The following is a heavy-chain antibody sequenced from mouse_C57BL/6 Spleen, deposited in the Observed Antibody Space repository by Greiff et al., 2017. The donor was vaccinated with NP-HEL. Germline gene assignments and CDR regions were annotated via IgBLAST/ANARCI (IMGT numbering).Heavy chain of an antibody. V-gene: IGHV1-80*01. CDR2: IYPGDGDT. J-gene: IGHJ1*03. Sequence: VQLLESGAELVKPGASVKISCKASGYAFSSYWMNWVKQRPGKGLEWIGQIYPGDGDTNYNGKFKGKAILTADKSSSTAYMQLSSLTSEDSAVYFCARSATVGYFDVWGTGTTVTVSS. CDR3: ARSATVGYFDV. D-gene: IGHD1-1*01. CDR1: GYAFSSYW.